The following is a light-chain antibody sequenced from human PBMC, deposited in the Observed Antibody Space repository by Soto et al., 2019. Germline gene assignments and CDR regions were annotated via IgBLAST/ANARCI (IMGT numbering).Light chain of an antibody. CDR1: QSVSNNY. CDR3: QQYGSSGT. J-gene: IGKJ1*01. Sequence: EILSTQSPATLSVSPGERSTLSCRASQSVSNNYLAWYQQKPGQAPRLLIYGASNRATGIPDRFSGSGSGTDSTLTISRLEPEDFAVYYCQQYGSSGTFGQGTKVDIK. CDR2: GAS. V-gene: IGKV3-20*01.